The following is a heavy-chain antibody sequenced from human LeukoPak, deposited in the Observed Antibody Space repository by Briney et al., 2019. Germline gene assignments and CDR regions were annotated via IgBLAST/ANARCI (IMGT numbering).Heavy chain of an antibody. J-gene: IGHJ6*02. CDR1: GYTFTSYG. D-gene: IGHD3-3*01. CDR3: ARSPDFWSGYQVHYYYVMDV. Sequence: ASVKVSCMASGYTFTSYGISWVRPAPGQGGAWVGWIYAYNGNTKYAQKLQGRVTMTTDTFTSTAYMELRSLRSDDTAVYYCARSPDFWSGYQVHYYYVMDVWGQGTTVAVSS. CDR2: IYAYNGNT. V-gene: IGHV1-18*01.